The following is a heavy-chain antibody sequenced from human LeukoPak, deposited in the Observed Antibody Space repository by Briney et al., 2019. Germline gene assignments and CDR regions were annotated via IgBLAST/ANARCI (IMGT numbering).Heavy chain of an antibody. J-gene: IGHJ4*02. CDR2: IYSGGST. D-gene: IGHD6-13*01. V-gene: IGHV3-66*01. CDR3: ATDRDSSRQKRFDY. CDR1: GFTVSSNY. Sequence: PGGSLRLSCAASGFTVSSNYMSWVRQAPGKGLEWVSVIYSGGSTYYADSVKGRFTISRDNSKNTLYLQMNSLGAEDTAVYYCATDRDSSRQKRFDYWGQGTLVTVSS.